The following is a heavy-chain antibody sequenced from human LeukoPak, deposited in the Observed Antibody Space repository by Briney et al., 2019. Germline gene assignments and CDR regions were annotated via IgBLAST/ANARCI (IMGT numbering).Heavy chain of an antibody. CDR1: GFTFSSYGMQFSSYG. CDR3: AKLKINYYYYMDV. Sequence: GGSLRLSCAASGFTFSSYGMQFSSYGMHWVRQAPGQGLEGVAFIRSDGRNKYYADSVKGRFTISRDNTKNMLYLQMNSLRAEDPAVYYCAKLKINYYYYMDVWGKGTAVIVSS. D-gene: IGHD3-16*01. J-gene: IGHJ6*03. CDR2: IRSDGRNK. V-gene: IGHV3-30*02.